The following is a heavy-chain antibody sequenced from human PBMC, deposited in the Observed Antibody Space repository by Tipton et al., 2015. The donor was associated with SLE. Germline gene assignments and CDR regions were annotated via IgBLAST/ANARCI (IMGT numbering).Heavy chain of an antibody. CDR3: ARVLGGKLGY. J-gene: IGHJ4*02. CDR2: IYYSGST. V-gene: IGHV4-59*11. D-gene: IGHD3-16*01. CDR1: GGSLSSHY. Sequence: TLSLTCTVSGGSLSSHYWSWIRQPPGKGLEWIGYIYYSGSTNYNPSLKSRVTISVDTSKNQFSLKLSSVTAADTAVYYCARVLGGKLGYWGQGTLVTVSS.